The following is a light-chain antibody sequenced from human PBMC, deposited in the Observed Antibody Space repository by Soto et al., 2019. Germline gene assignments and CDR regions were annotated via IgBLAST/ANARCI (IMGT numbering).Light chain of an antibody. CDR2: AAS. Sequence: DIQMTQSPSSVSASVGDRVTITCRAGQGISSWLAWYQQKPGKAPKFLIYAASSLQSGVPSRFSGSGSGTAFTPTISSLQAEDFATDHCHQGSSYPVTFGPGTKVDIK. V-gene: IGKV1D-12*01. J-gene: IGKJ3*01. CDR3: HQGSSYPVT. CDR1: QGISSW.